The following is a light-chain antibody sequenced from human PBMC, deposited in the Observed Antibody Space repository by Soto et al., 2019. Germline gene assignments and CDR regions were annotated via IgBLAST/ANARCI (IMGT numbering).Light chain of an antibody. J-gene: IGKJ2*01. Sequence: DIQMTQFPPTLSASIGDRVTTTCRASQTISSSLAWYQQKPGKAPKLLIYKASTLETGVPSRFSGSGSGTEFTLTISSLQPDDFATYYCQQYDSYSPYTFGQGTRLELK. CDR1: QTISSS. CDR2: KAS. V-gene: IGKV1-5*03. CDR3: QQYDSYSPYT.